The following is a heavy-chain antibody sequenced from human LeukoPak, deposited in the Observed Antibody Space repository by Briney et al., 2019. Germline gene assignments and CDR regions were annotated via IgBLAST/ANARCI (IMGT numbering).Heavy chain of an antibody. V-gene: IGHV4-4*07. D-gene: IGHD5-18*01. CDR1: GGSISSYY. Sequence: SETLSLTCTVSGGSISSYYWSWIRQPAGKGLEWIGRIYTSGSTNYNPSLKSRVTMSVDTSKNQFSLKLSSVTAADTAVYYCARVTAMDPNLYDYYYYMDVWGKGTTVTISS. J-gene: IGHJ6*03. CDR2: IYTSGST. CDR3: ARVTAMDPNLYDYYYYMDV.